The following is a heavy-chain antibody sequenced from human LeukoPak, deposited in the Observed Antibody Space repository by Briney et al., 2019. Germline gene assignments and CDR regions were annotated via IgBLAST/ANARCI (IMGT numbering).Heavy chain of an antibody. CDR1: GFRFSDYF. CDR2: ISNSGAST. J-gene: IGHJ4*02. V-gene: IGHV3-11*05. Sequence: GGSLRLSCAGSGFRFSDYFMSWVRQAPGKGLEWVSYISNSGASTTYGDSVRGRFTVSRDNTMNSLYLQMKSLRVEDTAVYYCVRDLAYGYEEFDYWGQGTLVTVSS. CDR3: VRDLAYGYEEFDY. D-gene: IGHD5-18*01.